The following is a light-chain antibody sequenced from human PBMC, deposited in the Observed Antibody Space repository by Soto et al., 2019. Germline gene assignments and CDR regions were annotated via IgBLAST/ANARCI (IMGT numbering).Light chain of an antibody. V-gene: IGKV3-11*01. CDR1: RSVGNN. Sequence: EIVLTQPPATLPLSPGERATLSCRASRSVGNNLAWYQKNPGQAPGLLIYAASTMATGIPARFSGSGSGTDFTLTISSLEQEDFAVYYYHQHADWPLTFGGGTKVEIK. CDR2: AAS. CDR3: HQHADWPLT. J-gene: IGKJ4*01.